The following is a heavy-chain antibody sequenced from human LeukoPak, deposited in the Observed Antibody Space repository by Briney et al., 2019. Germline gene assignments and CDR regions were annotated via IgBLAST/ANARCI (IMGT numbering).Heavy chain of an antibody. D-gene: IGHD6-13*01. CDR1: GGSISSYY. CDR3: TRGGSSWHNWFDP. J-gene: IGHJ5*02. V-gene: IGHV4-4*07. Sequence: SETLSLTCTVSGGSISSYYWSWIRQPAGKGLEWIGRIYVSGSTDYNPSLRSRVTMSVDTSKNQFSLRLSSLTAADTAMYYCTRGGSSWHNWFDPWGQGTLVTVSS. CDR2: IYVSGST.